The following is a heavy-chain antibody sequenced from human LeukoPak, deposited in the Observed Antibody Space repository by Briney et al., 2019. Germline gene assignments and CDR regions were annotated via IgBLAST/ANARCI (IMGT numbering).Heavy chain of an antibody. Sequence: ASVKVSCKASGYTFTSYGISWVRQAPGQGLEWMGWISAYNGNTNYAQKLQGRVTMTTDTSTSTAYMELRSLRSDDTAVYYCARDSYDILTGYSPPDYWGQGTLVTVSS. CDR3: ARDSYDILTGYSPPDY. J-gene: IGHJ4*02. CDR1: GYTFTSYG. D-gene: IGHD3-9*01. CDR2: ISAYNGNT. V-gene: IGHV1-18*01.